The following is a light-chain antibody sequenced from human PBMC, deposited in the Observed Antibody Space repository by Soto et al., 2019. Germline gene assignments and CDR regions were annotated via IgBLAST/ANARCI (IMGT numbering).Light chain of an antibody. Sequence: EIVLTQSPATLSLSPGERAPLSCRAGQSVRSYLAWYQQKPGQAPRLLIYDAYNRSTGIPARFSGSGSGTDFTGTISILEPEGCAVYYCQPRSNWPPFLVGPGTKVGIK. V-gene: IGKV3-11*01. J-gene: IGKJ3*01. CDR3: QPRSNWPPFL. CDR2: DAY. CDR1: QSVRSY.